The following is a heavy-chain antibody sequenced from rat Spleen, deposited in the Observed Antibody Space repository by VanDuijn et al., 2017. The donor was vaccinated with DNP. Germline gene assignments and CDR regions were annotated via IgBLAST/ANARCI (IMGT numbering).Heavy chain of an antibody. D-gene: IGHD1-2*01. Sequence: EVKLVESGGGLGQPGRSLKLSCVASGFNFNDFWMGWVRQAPGKGLEWIGEINKDGSTINYTPSLKDKFTISRDNAQNTLYLQMSILGSEDTAFYYCARDFGYNYALDAWGQGTSVTVSS. CDR2: INKDGSTI. J-gene: IGHJ4*01. V-gene: IGHV4-2*01. CDR1: GFNFNDFW. CDR3: ARDFGYNYALDA.